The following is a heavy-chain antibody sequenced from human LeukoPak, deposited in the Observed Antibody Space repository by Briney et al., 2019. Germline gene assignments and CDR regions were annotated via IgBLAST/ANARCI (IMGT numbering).Heavy chain of an antibody. CDR2: MSPNSGDT. CDR3: VRTPPNWGFDY. J-gene: IGHJ4*02. Sequence: ASVTVSCKASGYTFTTHDINWVRRATGQGLEWLGWMSPNSGDTGYAQKFQGRVTMTSDSSISTAYMELSSLRSEGTAIYYCVRTPPNWGFDYWGQGTLVTVSS. D-gene: IGHD7-27*01. V-gene: IGHV1-8*01. CDR1: GYTFTTHD.